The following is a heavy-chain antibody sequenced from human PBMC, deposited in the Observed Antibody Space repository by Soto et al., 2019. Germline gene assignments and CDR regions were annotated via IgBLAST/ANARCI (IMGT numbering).Heavy chain of an antibody. CDR1: GGFISSYY. CDR2: IYYSGST. Sequence: PSETLSLTCTVSGGFISSYYWSWIRQPPGKGLEWIGYIYYSGSTNYNPSLKSRVTISVDTSKNQFSLKLSSVTAADTAVYYCARQVRYIAVAGTGYFDYWGQGTLVTVSS. D-gene: IGHD6-19*01. J-gene: IGHJ4*02. CDR3: ARQVRYIAVAGTGYFDY. V-gene: IGHV4-59*01.